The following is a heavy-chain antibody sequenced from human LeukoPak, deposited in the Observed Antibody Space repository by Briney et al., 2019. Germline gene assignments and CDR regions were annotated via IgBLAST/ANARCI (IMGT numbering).Heavy chain of an antibody. Sequence: GGSLRLSCAASGFTFGSYSMNWVRQAPGKGLEWVSSISSSSYIYYADSVKGRFTISRDNAKNSLYLQMNSLRAEDTAVYYCAREIAVAVYNWFDPWGQGTLVTVSS. V-gene: IGHV3-21*01. CDR2: ISSSSYI. D-gene: IGHD6-19*01. CDR3: AREIAVAVYNWFDP. CDR1: GFTFGSYS. J-gene: IGHJ5*02.